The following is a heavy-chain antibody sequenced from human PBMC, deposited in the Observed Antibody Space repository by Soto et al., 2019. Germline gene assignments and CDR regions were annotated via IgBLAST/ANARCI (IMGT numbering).Heavy chain of an antibody. V-gene: IGHV4-39*01. J-gene: IGHJ6*02. Sequence: SETLSFTCTVSRGSISSSSYYWGWIRQPPGKGLEWIGSIYYSGSTYYNPSLKSRVTISVDTSKNQFSLKLSSVTAADTAVYYCARQVVAARPNYYYGMDVWGQGTTVTVSS. D-gene: IGHD6-6*01. CDR2: IYYSGST. CDR1: RGSISSSSYY. CDR3: ARQVVAARPNYYYGMDV.